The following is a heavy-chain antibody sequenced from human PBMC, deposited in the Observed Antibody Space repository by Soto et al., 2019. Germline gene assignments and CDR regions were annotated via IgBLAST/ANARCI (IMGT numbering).Heavy chain of an antibody. Sequence: EVHLVESGGGVVQPGRSLRLSCAASGFKFDDYAMHWVRQRPGKGLEWVAGITWNSDSTSYGDSVQGRFTISRDNARNSLRLQMVGLRPDDTSFYYCAKVFDIMTGPWTNFENWGQGTLVTVSS. CDR2: ITWNSDST. J-gene: IGHJ4*02. D-gene: IGHD3-9*01. V-gene: IGHV3-9*01. CDR3: AKVFDIMTGPWTNFEN. CDR1: GFKFDDYA.